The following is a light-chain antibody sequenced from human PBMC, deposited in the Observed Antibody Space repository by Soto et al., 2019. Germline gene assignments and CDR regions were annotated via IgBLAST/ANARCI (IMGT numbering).Light chain of an antibody. CDR1: QSVSSSY. CDR2: DAS. Sequence: EIVLTQSPGTLSLSPGERATLSCRASQSVSSSYLAWYQRKPGQAPRLLIYDASNRATGIPARFSGSGSGTDFTLTISSLEPEDFAVYYCQQRSNWPPLTFGGGTKVDIK. CDR3: QQRSNWPPLT. J-gene: IGKJ4*01. V-gene: IGKV3-11*01.